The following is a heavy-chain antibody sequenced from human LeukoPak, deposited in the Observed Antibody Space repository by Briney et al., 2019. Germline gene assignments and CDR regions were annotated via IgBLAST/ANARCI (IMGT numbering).Heavy chain of an antibody. D-gene: IGHD6-13*01. J-gene: IGHJ5*02. CDR1: GFTFSDYY. CDR3: AKAAAAYSWFDP. V-gene: IGHV3-11*01. CDR2: ISSSGSTI. Sequence: PGGSPRLSCAASGFTFSDYYMSWIRQAPGKGLEWVSYISSSGSTIYYADSVKGRFTISRDNAKNSLYLQMNSLRAEDTAVYYCAKAAAAYSWFDPWGQGTLVTVSS.